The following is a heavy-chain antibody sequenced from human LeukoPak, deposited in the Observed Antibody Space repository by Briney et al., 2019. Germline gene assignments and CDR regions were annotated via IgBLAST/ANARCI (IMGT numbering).Heavy chain of an antibody. V-gene: IGHV4-31*03. Sequence: ASETLSLTCTVSGGSISSGGYYWSWIRQHPGKGLEWIGYIYYSGSTYYNPSLKSRVTISVDTSKNQFSLKLSSVTAADTAVYYCARKGPKRLVYSSGWYNFWGQGTLVTVSS. D-gene: IGHD6-19*01. CDR3: ARKGPKRLVYSSGWYNF. CDR1: GGSISSGGYY. CDR2: IYYSGST. J-gene: IGHJ4*02.